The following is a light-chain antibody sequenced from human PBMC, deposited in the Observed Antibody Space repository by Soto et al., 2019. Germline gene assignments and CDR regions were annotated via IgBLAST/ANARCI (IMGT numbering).Light chain of an antibody. J-gene: IGKJ5*01. V-gene: IGKV3-11*01. CDR3: QQRKNWPIT. CDR2: DAS. Sequence: EIVLTQSPAILSLSPGERATLSCRASQSVSDYLAWYQHKPGQAPRLLIYDASNRATGVAARFSGSGSGTDFTLTISSLEPEDFAVYYCQQRKNWPITFGQGTRLEIK. CDR1: QSVSDY.